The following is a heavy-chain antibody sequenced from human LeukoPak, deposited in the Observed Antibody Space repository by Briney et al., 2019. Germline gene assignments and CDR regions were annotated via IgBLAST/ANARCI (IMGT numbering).Heavy chain of an antibody. CDR1: GFTFSSYG. CDR3: ARDYRGSTTGTAFDY. V-gene: IGHV3-30*02. Sequence: GGSLRLSCAASGFTFSSYGMHWVRQAPGKGLEWVAFIRYDGSNKYYADSVKGRFTISRDNSKNTLYLQMNSLRAEDMAVYYCARDYRGSTTGTAFDYWGQGTLVTVSS. CDR2: IRYDGSNK. D-gene: IGHD1-1*01. J-gene: IGHJ4*02.